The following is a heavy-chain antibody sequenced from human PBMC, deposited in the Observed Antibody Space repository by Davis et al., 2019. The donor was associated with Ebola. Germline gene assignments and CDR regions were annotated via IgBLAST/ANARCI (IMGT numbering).Heavy chain of an antibody. Sequence: SETLSLTCTVFGGSISSGGYYWNWIRQHPGKGLEWIGYIYYSGSTYYNPSLKSRVTISVDTSKNQFSLKLSSVTAADTAVYYCAREGPYKDTILYVVHNWFDPWGQGTLVTVSS. CDR1: GGSISSGGYY. CDR2: IYYSGST. V-gene: IGHV4-31*03. CDR3: AREGPYKDTILYVVHNWFDP. D-gene: IGHD2/OR15-2a*01. J-gene: IGHJ5*02.